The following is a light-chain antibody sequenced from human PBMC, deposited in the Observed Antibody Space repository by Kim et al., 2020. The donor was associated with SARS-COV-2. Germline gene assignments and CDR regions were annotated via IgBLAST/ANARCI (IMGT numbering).Light chain of an antibody. Sequence: DIQMTQSPSTLSASVGDRVTITCRASQRISNSLAWYQQRPGKAPTLLIYEASSLESGVPSRFSGTGSGTEFTLTISSLQPDDFATYYCQHYDNYSQTFGRGTKVDIK. CDR2: EAS. CDR1: QRISNS. J-gene: IGKJ1*01. V-gene: IGKV1-5*01. CDR3: QHYDNYSQT.